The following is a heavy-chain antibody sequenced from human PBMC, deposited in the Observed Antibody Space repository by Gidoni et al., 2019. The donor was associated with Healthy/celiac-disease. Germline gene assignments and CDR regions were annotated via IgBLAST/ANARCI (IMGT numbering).Heavy chain of an antibody. CDR3: ARDAGLPAAMRHDAFDI. J-gene: IGHJ3*02. CDR1: GFTFSSDA. CDR2: ISYDGSNK. Sequence: QVQLVESGGGVVQPGRSLSISCTASGFTFSSDAMHWVRQAPAKGLEWVAVISYDGSNKYYADSVKGRFTSSRDNSKNTLYLQMNSLRAEDTAVYYCARDAGLPAAMRHDAFDIWGQGTMVTVSS. D-gene: IGHD2-2*01. V-gene: IGHV3-30*04.